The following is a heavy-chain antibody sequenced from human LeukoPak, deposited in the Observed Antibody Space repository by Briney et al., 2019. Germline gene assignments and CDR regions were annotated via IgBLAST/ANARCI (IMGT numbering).Heavy chain of an antibody. CDR1: GGSISTYY. D-gene: IGHD6-19*01. Sequence: PSETLSLTCTVSGGSISTYYCNWIRQFPGQGLEWSGYVYYSGSATYNPSLKSRVTISLNTSTNQFSLKLSSVTAADTAIYYCASGAAGSSGWRYNFDYWGQGTLVTVSS. V-gene: IGHV4-59*01. CDR3: ASGAAGSSGWRYNFDY. J-gene: IGHJ4*02. CDR2: VYYSGSA.